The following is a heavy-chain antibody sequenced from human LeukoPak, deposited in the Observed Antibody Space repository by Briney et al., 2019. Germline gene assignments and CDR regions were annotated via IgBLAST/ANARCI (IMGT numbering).Heavy chain of an antibody. CDR3: ARPGYCSGGSCYVGAFDI. CDR1: GFTFDDYG. V-gene: IGHV3-20*01. D-gene: IGHD2-15*01. Sequence: PGGSLRLSCAASGFTFDDYGMSWVRQAPGKGLEWVSGINWNGGSTGYADSVKGRFTISRDNAKNSPYLQMNSLRAEDTALYHCARPGYCSGGSCYVGAFDIWGQGTMVTVSS. J-gene: IGHJ3*02. CDR2: INWNGGST.